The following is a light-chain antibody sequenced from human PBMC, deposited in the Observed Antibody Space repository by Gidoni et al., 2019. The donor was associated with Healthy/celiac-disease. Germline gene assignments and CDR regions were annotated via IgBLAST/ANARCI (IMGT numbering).Light chain of an antibody. CDR3: QQYNNWPGT. V-gene: IGKV3-15*01. J-gene: IGKJ3*01. Sequence: IVMTQSPATLSGSPGERATISCRASQSVSSNLAWYQQKPGQAPRLLIYGASTRATGIPARFSGSGSGTEFTLTISSLQSEDFAVYYCQQYNNWPGTFGPGTKVDIK. CDR1: QSVSSN. CDR2: GAS.